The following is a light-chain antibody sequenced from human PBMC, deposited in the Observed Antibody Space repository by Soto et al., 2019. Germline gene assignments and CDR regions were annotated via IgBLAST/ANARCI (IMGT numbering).Light chain of an antibody. J-gene: IGKJ1*01. CDR3: QKYNSAPRT. Sequence: DIQMTQSPSSLSASVGERVTITCRASQGIGNYLAWYQQKPGKVPKLLIYAASTLQSGVPSRFSGSGSGTDFTLTISSLQPEDVATYYCQKYNSAPRTFGQGTKVEIK. CDR1: QGIGNY. V-gene: IGKV1-27*01. CDR2: AAS.